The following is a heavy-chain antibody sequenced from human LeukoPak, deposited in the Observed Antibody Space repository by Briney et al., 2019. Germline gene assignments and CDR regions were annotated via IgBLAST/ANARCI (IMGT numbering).Heavy chain of an antibody. CDR3: ARERDVVRGVIKARNWFDP. J-gene: IGHJ5*02. V-gene: IGHV1-69*13. D-gene: IGHD3-10*01. CDR2: IIPIFGTA. Sequence: ASVKVSCKASGGTLSSYAISWVRQAPGQGLEWMGGIIPIFGTANYAQKFQGRVTITADESTSTAYMELSSLRSEDTAVYYCARERDVVRGVIKARNWFDPWGQGTLVIVSS. CDR1: GGTLSSYA.